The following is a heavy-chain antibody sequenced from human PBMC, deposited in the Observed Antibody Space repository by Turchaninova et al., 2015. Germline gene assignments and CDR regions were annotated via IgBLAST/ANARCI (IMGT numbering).Heavy chain of an antibody. Sequence: QLQESXXXLVXXSATLTLTXPXPGLPIRGDYYWGSFRQPPGKGLEGIGSFHHSGRTYYNPSLGSRVTISLDTSNNHFSLTLTSVTAADTAVYYCARPVIVATRVAFHIWGPGTVVTVSS. J-gene: IGHJ3*02. D-gene: IGHD2-15*01. V-gene: IGHV4-38-2*01. CDR2: FHHSGRT. CDR1: GLPIRGDYY. CDR3: ARPVIVATRVAFHI.